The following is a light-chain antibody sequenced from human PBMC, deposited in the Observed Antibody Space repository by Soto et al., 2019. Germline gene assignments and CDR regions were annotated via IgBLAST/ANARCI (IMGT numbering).Light chain of an antibody. CDR2: AAS. J-gene: IGKJ2*01. CDR3: QQSYRTPYT. Sequence: IQLTQSPSSLSASVGDTVTITCRASQSISTYLNWYQHKPGKAPILLIQAASTLLSGVPSRFSGSGSETDFTLTISSLRPEDFATYDCQQSYRTPYTFAQGTKVEIK. CDR1: QSISTY. V-gene: IGKV1-39*01.